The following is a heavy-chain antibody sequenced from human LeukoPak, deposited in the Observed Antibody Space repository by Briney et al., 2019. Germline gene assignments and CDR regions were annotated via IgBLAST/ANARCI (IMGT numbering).Heavy chain of an antibody. CDR2: ISSGGGLT. D-gene: IGHD2-15*01. J-gene: IGHJ3*02. CDR1: GLTLSSYG. CDR3: ARDISSSTRAFDI. Sequence: PGRGVRLSCAGSGLTLSSYGMHWLRQAPGTGLEWVSYISSGGGLTFYADSVKGRFTISRDTAKNSLYLQMNNLRGEDTALYYCARDISSSTRAFDIWGQGTMVTVSS. V-gene: IGHV3-48*03.